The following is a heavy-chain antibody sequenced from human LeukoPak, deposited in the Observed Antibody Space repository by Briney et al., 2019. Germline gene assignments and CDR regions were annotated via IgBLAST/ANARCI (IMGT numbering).Heavy chain of an antibody. Sequence: GGSLRLSCAASGFTFSSYSMNWVRQAPGKGLEWVSSISSSSYIYYADSVKGRFTISRDNAKNSLYLQMNSLRAEDTAVYYCARDGGDYEANWFDPWGQGTLVTVSS. V-gene: IGHV3-21*01. CDR3: ARDGGDYEANWFDP. CDR1: GFTFSSYS. D-gene: IGHD4-17*01. CDR2: ISSSSYI. J-gene: IGHJ5*02.